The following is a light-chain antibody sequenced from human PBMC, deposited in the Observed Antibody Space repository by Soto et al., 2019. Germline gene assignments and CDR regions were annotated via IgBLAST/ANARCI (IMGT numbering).Light chain of an antibody. CDR3: QXXXXXXXT. CDR2: AAS. Sequence: DIQMTQSPSSLSASVGDRVTITCRASQSISSYLNWYQQKPGKAPKLLIYAASSLQSGVPSRFSXXXSGTDFTLTXXXXXXXXFATYYCQXXXXXXXTF. J-gene: IGKJ1*01. CDR1: QSISSY. V-gene: IGKV1-39*01.